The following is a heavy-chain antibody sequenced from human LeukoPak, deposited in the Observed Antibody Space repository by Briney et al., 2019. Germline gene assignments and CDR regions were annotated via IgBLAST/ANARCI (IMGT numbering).Heavy chain of an antibody. J-gene: IGHJ1*01. CDR2: IKSDGST. V-gene: IGHV3-74*01. CDR1: GFTFSSYW. D-gene: IGHD3-22*01. CDR3: ARAPSEIGGYYPEYFRH. Sequence: PGGSLRLSCAASGFTFSSYWMHWLRQAPGKGLVWVSRIKSDGSTNYADSVKGRFTISRDNAKNTVSLQMNSLRAEDTGVYYCARAPSEIGGYYPEYFRHWGQGTLVTVPS.